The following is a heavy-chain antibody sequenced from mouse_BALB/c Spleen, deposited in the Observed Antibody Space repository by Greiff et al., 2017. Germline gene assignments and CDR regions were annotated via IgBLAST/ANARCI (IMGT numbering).Heavy chain of an antibody. Sequence: DVQLVESGGGLVKPGGSLKLSCAASGFTFSSYAMSWVRQTPEKRLEWVATISSGGSYTYYPDSVKGRFTISRDNAKNTLYLQMSSLRSEDTAMYYCARRELGRAFDYWGQGTTLTVSS. D-gene: IGHD4-1*01. CDR1: GFTFSSYA. CDR2: ISSGGSYT. CDR3: ARRELGRAFDY. V-gene: IGHV5-9-3*01. J-gene: IGHJ2*01.